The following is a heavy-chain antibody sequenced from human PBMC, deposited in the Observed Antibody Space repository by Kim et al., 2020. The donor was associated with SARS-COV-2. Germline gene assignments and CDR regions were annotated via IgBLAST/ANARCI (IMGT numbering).Heavy chain of an antibody. D-gene: IGHD3-22*01. V-gene: IGHV3-15*01. Sequence: GGSLRLSCAASGFTFSNAWMSWVRQAPGKGLEWVGRIKSKTDGGTKDYAAPVKGRFTISRDDSKNTLYLQKNSLKTEDTAVYYCTTDPGYYYDSSGYEYWGHRTLVTVSS. CDR2: IKSKTDGGTK. CDR1: GFTFSNAW. J-gene: IGHJ4*01. CDR3: TTDPGYYYDSSGYEY.